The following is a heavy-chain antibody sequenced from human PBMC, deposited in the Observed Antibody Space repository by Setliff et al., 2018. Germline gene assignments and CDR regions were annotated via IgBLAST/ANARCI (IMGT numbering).Heavy chain of an antibody. CDR3: TVYNTGSSKDHY. Sequence: SETLSLTCTVSGYSISSSNWWSWVRQPPGKGLEWIGEINHSGSTNYNPSLKSRVTISVDTSKNQFSLKLSSVTAADTALYYCTVYNTGSSKDHYWGQGTPVTVSS. V-gene: IGHV4-4*02. CDR2: INHSGST. J-gene: IGHJ4*02. CDR1: GYSISSSNW. D-gene: IGHD2-8*02.